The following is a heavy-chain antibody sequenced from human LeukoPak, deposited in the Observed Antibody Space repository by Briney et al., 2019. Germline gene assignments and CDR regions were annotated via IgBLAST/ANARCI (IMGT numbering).Heavy chain of an antibody. Sequence: PGGSLRLSCAVSGFTFSNYWMHWVRQAPGKGLEWVSHINSDASNTNYADSVKGRFTISRDNAKNTLFLQMNSLRAEDTAVYYCARGSYYDSSDFRHFDSWGQGTLVTVSS. CDR2: INSDASNT. CDR3: ARGSYYDSSDFRHFDS. V-gene: IGHV3-74*01. CDR1: GFTFSNYW. D-gene: IGHD3-22*01. J-gene: IGHJ4*02.